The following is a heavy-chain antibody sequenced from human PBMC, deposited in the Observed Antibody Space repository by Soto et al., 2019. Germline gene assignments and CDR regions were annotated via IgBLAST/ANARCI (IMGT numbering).Heavy chain of an antibody. CDR2: ISAYNGNT. Sequence: QVQLVQSGAEVKKPGASVKVSCKASGYTFTSYGISWVRQAPGQGLEWMGWISAYNGNTNYAQKLQGRVTMTTDTSTSTAYMELRSLRSDDTAVYYCAGECVPIGYCSGGSCYGGGSDAVDIWGQGTMVTVSS. D-gene: IGHD2-15*01. CDR1: GYTFTSYG. J-gene: IGHJ3*02. CDR3: AGECVPIGYCSGGSCYGGGSDAVDI. V-gene: IGHV1-18*01.